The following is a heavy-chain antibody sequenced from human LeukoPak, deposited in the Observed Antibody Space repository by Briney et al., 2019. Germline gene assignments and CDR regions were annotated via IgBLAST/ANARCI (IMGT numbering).Heavy chain of an antibody. J-gene: IGHJ4*02. CDR2: IFHSGST. Sequence: SQTLSLTCAVSGGSISSGDYSWSWIRQPPGKGLEWIGYIFHSGSTLYNPSLKSRVTISIDRSKNQFSLRLSFVTAADTAVYYCAADYGSGSYRFDYWGQGTLVTVSS. CDR3: AADYGSGSYRFDY. V-gene: IGHV4-30-2*01. CDR1: GGSISSGDYS. D-gene: IGHD3-10*01.